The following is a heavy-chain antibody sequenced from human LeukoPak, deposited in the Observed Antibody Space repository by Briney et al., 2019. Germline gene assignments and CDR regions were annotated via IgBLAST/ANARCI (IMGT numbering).Heavy chain of an antibody. CDR2: IKAESGRA. Sequence: ASVKVSCKASGYMFTDYYLHWVRQAPGQGLEWMGWIKAESGRAHYAQKFQGGVTMTRDTSISTAYMELSRLRSDDTALYYCARGGKYGCSGGSCYSDYWGQGTLVTVSS. CDR1: GYMFTDYY. V-gene: IGHV1-2*02. D-gene: IGHD2-15*01. CDR3: ARGGKYGCSGGSCYSDY. J-gene: IGHJ4*02.